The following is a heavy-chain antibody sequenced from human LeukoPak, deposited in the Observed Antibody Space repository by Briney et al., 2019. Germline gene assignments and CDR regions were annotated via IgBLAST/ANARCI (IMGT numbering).Heavy chain of an antibody. CDR3: AREPRSIGNAFDI. V-gene: IGHV4-30-2*01. D-gene: IGHD3-10*01. Sequence: SETLSLTCTVSGGSISSGGYYWSWIRQPPGKGLEWIGYIYHSGSTYYNPSLKSRVTISVDRSKNQFSLKLSSVTAADTAVYYCAREPRSIGNAFDIWGQGTMVTVSS. J-gene: IGHJ3*02. CDR2: IYHSGST. CDR1: GGSISSGGYY.